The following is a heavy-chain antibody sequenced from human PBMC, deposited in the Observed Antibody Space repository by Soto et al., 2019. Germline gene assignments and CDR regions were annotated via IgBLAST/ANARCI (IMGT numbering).Heavy chain of an antibody. D-gene: IGHD3-22*01. CDR3: ARIYYYDTSGYPFDY. CDR1: GGSISSYY. CDR2: IYFRGTT. Sequence: SETLSLTCTVSGGSISSYYWSWIRQPPGKGLEWIGYIYFRGTTNYNPSLKSRVTMSADTSKNQFSLKLNSVTAADTAVYYCARIYYYDTSGYPFDYWGQGTMVPVSS. J-gene: IGHJ4*02. V-gene: IGHV4-59*01.